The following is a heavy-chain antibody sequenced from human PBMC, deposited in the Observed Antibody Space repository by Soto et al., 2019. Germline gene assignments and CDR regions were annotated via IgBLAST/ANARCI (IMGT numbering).Heavy chain of an antibody. V-gene: IGHV1-69*01. CDR1: GGTFSSYA. CDR2: IIPIFGTA. J-gene: IGHJ6*02. Sequence: QVQLVQSGAEVKKPGSSVKVSCKASGGTFSSYAISWVRQAPGQGLEWMGGIIPIFGTANYAQKFQGRGTIAADESTSTADREVSSLRSEDTAVYYGAREKGSSWPLDYYGMDVWGQGTTVTVSS. CDR3: AREKGSSWPLDYYGMDV. D-gene: IGHD6-13*01.